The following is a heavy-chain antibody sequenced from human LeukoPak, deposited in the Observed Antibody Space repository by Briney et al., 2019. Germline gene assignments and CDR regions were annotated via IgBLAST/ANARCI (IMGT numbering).Heavy chain of an antibody. Sequence: GGSLRLSCAGSGFTFSNYIMHWVRQAPGKGPEWVAVISYDGGTQSFADSVKGRFTISRDNSKNTVYLQMNSLRGDDTAVYYCAKDRGSYYREFDYWGQGSPVIVSS. J-gene: IGHJ4*02. V-gene: IGHV3-30-3*01. D-gene: IGHD1-26*01. CDR3: AKDRGSYYREFDY. CDR1: GFTFSNYI. CDR2: ISYDGGTQ.